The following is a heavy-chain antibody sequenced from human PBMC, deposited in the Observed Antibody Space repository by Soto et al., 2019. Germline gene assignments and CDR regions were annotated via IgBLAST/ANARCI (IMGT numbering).Heavy chain of an antibody. CDR3: AKDPALGLGFWSGAYGTDV. J-gene: IGHJ6*02. CDR2: ISGSGGST. V-gene: IGHV3-23*01. D-gene: IGHD3-3*01. Sequence: PGGSLRLSCAASGVTFSSYAMSWVRQAPGKGLEWVSAISGSGGSTYYADSVKGRFTISRDNSKNTLYLQMNSLRAEDTAVYYCAKDPALGLGFWSGAYGTDVWSQGTTVTVSS. CDR1: GVTFSSYA.